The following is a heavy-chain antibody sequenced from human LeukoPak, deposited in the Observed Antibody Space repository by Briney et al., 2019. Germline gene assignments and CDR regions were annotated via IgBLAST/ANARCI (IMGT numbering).Heavy chain of an antibody. D-gene: IGHD3-10*01. Sequence: GGSLRLSCAASGFTFSSYWMHWVRQAPGKGLVWVSRINSDGSSTSYADSVKGRFTISRDNAKNTLYLQMNSLRAEDTAVYYCASSSYYASGSYRLDYWGQGTLVTVSS. CDR2: INSDGSST. V-gene: IGHV3-74*01. CDR3: ASSSYYASGSYRLDY. J-gene: IGHJ4*02. CDR1: GFTFSSYW.